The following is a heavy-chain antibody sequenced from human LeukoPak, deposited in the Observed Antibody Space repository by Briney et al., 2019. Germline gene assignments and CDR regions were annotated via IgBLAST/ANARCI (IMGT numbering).Heavy chain of an antibody. Sequence: GGSLRLSCATSGFTFSNYAMHWVRQAPGKGLEWVALISYDGSGKYYSDSVKGRFTISRDCSENTLYLQMNSLRAEDTAIYYCARERTGYYIVYWGQGTLVTVSS. CDR3: ARERTGYYIVY. J-gene: IGHJ4*02. CDR1: GFTFSNYA. D-gene: IGHD3-3*01. V-gene: IGHV3-30*04. CDR2: ISYDGSGK.